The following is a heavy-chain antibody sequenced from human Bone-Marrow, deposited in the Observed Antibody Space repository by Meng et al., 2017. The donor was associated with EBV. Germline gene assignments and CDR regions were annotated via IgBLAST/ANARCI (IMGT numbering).Heavy chain of an antibody. CDR1: EFSLSASGVS. V-gene: IGHV2-5*02. CDR3: VHKKESTACYFDY. Sequence: KKSVPTPVTPKHTLTLTCNFTEFSLSASGVSGGWIRQPPGKALEWLANMYWDEDQRYSPSLKSRLSITKDTSKNQVVLTMTNMDPVDTATYFCVHKKESTACYFDYWGHGTLVTVSS. J-gene: IGHJ4*01. CDR2: MYWDEDQ.